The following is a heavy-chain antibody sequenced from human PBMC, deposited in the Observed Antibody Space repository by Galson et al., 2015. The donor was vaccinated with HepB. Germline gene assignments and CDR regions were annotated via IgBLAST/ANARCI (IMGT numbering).Heavy chain of an antibody. D-gene: IGHD2-15*01. J-gene: IGHJ4*02. V-gene: IGHV3-30-3*01. CDR1: GFTFSSYA. Sequence: SLRLSCAASGFTFSSYAMHWVRQAPGKGLEWVAVISYDGSNKYYADSVKGRFTISRDNSKNTLYLQMNSLRAEDTAVYYCARGSVWVVAAPYYFDYWGQGTLVTVSS. CDR3: ARGSVWVVAAPYYFDY. CDR2: ISYDGSNK.